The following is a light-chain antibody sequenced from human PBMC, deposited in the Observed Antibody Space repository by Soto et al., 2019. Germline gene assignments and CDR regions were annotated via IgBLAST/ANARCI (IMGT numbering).Light chain of an antibody. CDR1: SGDVGAYNY. J-gene: IGLJ2*01. CDR2: DVS. CDR3: GSYTTINTMI. V-gene: IGLV2-14*01. Sequence: QSALTQPASVSGSPGQSITISCAGTSGDVGAYNYVTWFQQYPGKVPKLIIYDVSDRPSGVSDRFSGSKSGNTASLTISGLLAEDEADYYCGSYTTINTMIFGGGTKLTV.